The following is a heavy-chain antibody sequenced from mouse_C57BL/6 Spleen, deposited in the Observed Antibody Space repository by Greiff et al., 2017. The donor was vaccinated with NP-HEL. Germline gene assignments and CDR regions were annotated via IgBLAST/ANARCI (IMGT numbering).Heavy chain of an antibody. CDR2: INPNNGGT. CDR3: AREGRLRRGYFDY. J-gene: IGHJ2*01. D-gene: IGHD2-4*01. CDR1: GYTFTDYN. V-gene: IGHV1-18*01. Sequence: EVQLQESGPELVKPGASVKIPCKASGYTFTDYNMDWVKQSHGKSLEWIGDINPNNGGTIYNQKFKGKATLTVDKSSSTAYMELRSLTSEDTAVYYCAREGRLRRGYFDYWGQGTTLTVSS.